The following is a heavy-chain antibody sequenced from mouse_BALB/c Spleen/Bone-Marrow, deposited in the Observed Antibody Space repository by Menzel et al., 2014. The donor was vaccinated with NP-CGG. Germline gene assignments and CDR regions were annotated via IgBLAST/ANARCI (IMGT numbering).Heavy chain of an antibody. D-gene: IGHD1-1*01. J-gene: IGHJ1*01. CDR1: GFSLTSYG. CDR2: IWAGGST. V-gene: IGHV2-9*02. Sequence: VKLVESGPGLVAPSQSLSITCTVSGFSLTSYGVHWVRQPPGKGLEWLGLIWAGGSTNYNSALMSRLSISKDNSKSQVFLKMNSLQTDDTAMYYCARKDYGSRGGYFDVWGEGTTVTVSS. CDR3: ARKDYGSRGGYFDV.